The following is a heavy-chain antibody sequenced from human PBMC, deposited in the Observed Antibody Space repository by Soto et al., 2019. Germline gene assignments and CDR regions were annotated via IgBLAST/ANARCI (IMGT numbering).Heavy chain of an antibody. Sequence: TLSLTCTVSGVSISSGGYYWSWIRQHPGKGLEWIGYIYYSGSTYYNPSLKSRVTISVDASKNQFSLKLSSVTAADTAVYYCARDLSRHYGDYVWFDPWGQGTLVTVSS. V-gene: IGHV4-31*03. CDR2: IYYSGST. CDR3: ARDLSRHYGDYVWFDP. D-gene: IGHD4-17*01. J-gene: IGHJ5*02. CDR1: GVSISSGGYY.